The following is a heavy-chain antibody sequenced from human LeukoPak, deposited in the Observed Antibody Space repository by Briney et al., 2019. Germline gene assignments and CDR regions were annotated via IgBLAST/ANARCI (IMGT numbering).Heavy chain of an antibody. Sequence: PSETLSLTCAVYGGSFSGYYWSWIRQPPGKGLEWIGEINHSGSTNYNPSLKSRVTISVDTSKNQFSLKLSSVTAADTAVYYCARTPRDDYVWGSYRYSWRDAFDIWGQGTMVTVSS. D-gene: IGHD3-16*02. CDR1: GGSFSGYY. CDR2: INHSGST. CDR3: ARTPRDDYVWGSYRYSWRDAFDI. J-gene: IGHJ3*02. V-gene: IGHV4-34*01.